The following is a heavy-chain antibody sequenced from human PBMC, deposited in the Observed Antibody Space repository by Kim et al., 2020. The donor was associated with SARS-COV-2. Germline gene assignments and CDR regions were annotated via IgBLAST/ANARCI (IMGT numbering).Heavy chain of an antibody. CDR1: GASLISDNW. CDR3: AREGNGSPALD. CDR2: IHHSGRT. V-gene: IGHV4-4*02. D-gene: IGHD1-26*01. J-gene: IGHJ4*02. Sequence: SETLSLTCAVSGASLISDNWWTWIRQSPGKGLEWIGEIHHSGRTSYNAPLNSRVTISMDKSKNQFSLTVTSVTAADTAMYYCAREGNGSPALDWGQGTLVTVSS.